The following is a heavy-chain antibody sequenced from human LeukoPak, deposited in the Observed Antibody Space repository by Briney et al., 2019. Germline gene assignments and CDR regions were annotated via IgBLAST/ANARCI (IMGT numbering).Heavy chain of an antibody. CDR1: GFTFGAYA. CDR3: AKDRKGIDY. J-gene: IGHJ4*02. D-gene: IGHD1-14*01. Sequence: GGSLRLSCAASGFTFGAYAMHWVRQSPGKGLEWVALISYDGNNEWYADSVKGRFTVSRDNSKNTLYLQMNSLRAEDTAVYYCAKDRKGIDYWGQGTLVTVSS. V-gene: IGHV3-30*04. CDR2: ISYDGNNE.